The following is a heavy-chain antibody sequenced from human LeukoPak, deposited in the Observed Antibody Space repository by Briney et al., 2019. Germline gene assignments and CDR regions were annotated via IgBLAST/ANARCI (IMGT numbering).Heavy chain of an antibody. D-gene: IGHD3-22*01. J-gene: IGHJ4*02. CDR1: GFTFSSYA. Sequence: GGSLRLSCAASGFTFSSYAMHWVRQAPGKGLEWVAVISYDGSNKYYADSVKGRFTISRDNSKNTLYLQMNSLRAEDTAVYYCAKTPLGSSGYYYDYWGQGTLVTVSS. V-gene: IGHV3-30-3*02. CDR2: ISYDGSNK. CDR3: AKTPLGSSGYYYDY.